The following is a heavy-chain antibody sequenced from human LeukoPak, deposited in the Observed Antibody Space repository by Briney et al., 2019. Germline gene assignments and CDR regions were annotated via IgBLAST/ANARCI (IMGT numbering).Heavy chain of an antibody. V-gene: IGHV3-48*04. CDR1: GFRFSGYS. J-gene: IGHJ3*02. Sequence: PGGSLRLSCAASGFRFSGYSMNWVRQAPGKGLEWVSYISHTGSTMSYADSVKGRFTISRDNARNSLHLQMNSLRAEDTAVYYCAIPPLSGTGSSRPLAEMDIWGQGTMVTVSS. D-gene: IGHD3-10*01. CDR3: AIPPLSGTGSSRPLAEMDI. CDR2: ISHTGSTM.